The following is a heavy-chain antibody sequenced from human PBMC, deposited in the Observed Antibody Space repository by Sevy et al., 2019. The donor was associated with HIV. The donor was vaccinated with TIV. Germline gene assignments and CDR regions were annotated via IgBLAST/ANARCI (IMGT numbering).Heavy chain of an antibody. Sequence: GSLRLSCAASGLSFGNAWMAWVRQAPGKGLEWVGRIRSETGGGTTDFAAFAKGKFTISRDDPKNTLYLQMNSLKTDDTAVYYCAIDHRRDGMIVVPFEKWGLGALVTVSS. J-gene: IGHJ4*02. CDR2: IRSETGGGTT. CDR1: GLSFGNAW. V-gene: IGHV3-15*01. CDR3: AIDHRRDGMIVVPFEK. D-gene: IGHD3-22*01.